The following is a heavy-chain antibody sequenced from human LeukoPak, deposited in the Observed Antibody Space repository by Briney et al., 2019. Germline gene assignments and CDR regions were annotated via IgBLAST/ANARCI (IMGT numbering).Heavy chain of an antibody. CDR2: ISYSGST. CDR1: GGSISSYY. CDR3: ARGGRWLQFNY. D-gene: IGHD5-24*01. Sequence: SETLSLTCTVSGGSISSYYWSWIRQPPDKGLEWIGSISYSGSTNYNPSLKSRVTISLDTSRNHISLQLSSVTAADTAVYYCARGGRWLQFNYWGQGTLVTVSS. J-gene: IGHJ4*02. V-gene: IGHV4-59*01.